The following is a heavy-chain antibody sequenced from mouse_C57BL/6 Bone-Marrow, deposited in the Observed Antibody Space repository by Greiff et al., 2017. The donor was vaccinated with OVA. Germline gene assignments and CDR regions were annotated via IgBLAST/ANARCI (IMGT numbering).Heavy chain of an antibody. CDR2: ISNGGGST. V-gene: IGHV5-12*01. CDR3: ARHPFYYYGSTWFAY. J-gene: IGHJ3*01. Sequence: EVKLMESGGGLVQPGGSLKLSCAASGFTFSDYYMYWVRQTPEKRLEWVAYISNGGGSTYYPDTVKGRFTISRDNAKNTLYLQMSRLKSEDTAMYYCARHPFYYYGSTWFAYWGQGTLVTVSA. CDR1: GFTFSDYY. D-gene: IGHD1-1*01.